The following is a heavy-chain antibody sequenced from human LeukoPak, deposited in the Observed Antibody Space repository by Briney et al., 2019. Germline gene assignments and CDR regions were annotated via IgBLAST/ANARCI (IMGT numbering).Heavy chain of an antibody. V-gene: IGHV3-23*01. CDR3: AKGEPGDYYDSSGYFPFDY. CDR1: GFTFSSYA. CDR2: ISGSGGST. J-gene: IGHJ4*02. Sequence: PGGSLRLSCAASGFTFSSYAMSWVRQAPGKGLEWVSAISGSGGSTYYADSVKGRFTISRDNSKNTLYLQMNSLRAEDTAVYYCAKGEPGDYYDSSGYFPFDYWGQGTLVTVSS. D-gene: IGHD3-22*01.